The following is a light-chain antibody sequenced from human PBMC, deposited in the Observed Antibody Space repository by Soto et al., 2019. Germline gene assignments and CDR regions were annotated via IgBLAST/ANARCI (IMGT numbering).Light chain of an antibody. CDR2: DAS. CDR3: QQYNTYPIT. V-gene: IGKV1-5*01. Sequence: DIQMTQSPSTLSASVGDRVTITCRASQSISSWSAWYQQKPGKAPKLVIYDASSLESGVPSRFSGSGSGTEFTLTISSLQPDDFATFYCQQYNTYPITFGQGTRLEIK. CDR1: QSISSW. J-gene: IGKJ5*01.